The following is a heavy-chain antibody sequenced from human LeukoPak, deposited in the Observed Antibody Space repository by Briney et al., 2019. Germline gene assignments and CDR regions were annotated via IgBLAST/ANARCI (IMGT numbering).Heavy chain of an antibody. CDR1: GYTFTGYY. D-gene: IGHD3-10*01. CDR3: ATLVRWGEDAFDI. CDR2: INPNSGGT. V-gene: IGHV1-2*02. Sequence: GASVKVSCKASGYTFTGYYMHWVRQAPGQGLEWMGWINPNSGGTNYAQKFQGRVTMTRDTSISTAYMELSRLRSDDRAVYYCATLVRWGEDAFDIWGQGTMVTVSS. J-gene: IGHJ3*02.